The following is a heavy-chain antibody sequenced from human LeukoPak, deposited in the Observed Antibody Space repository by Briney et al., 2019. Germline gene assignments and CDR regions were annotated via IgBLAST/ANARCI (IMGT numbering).Heavy chain of an antibody. V-gene: IGHV4-34*01. Sequence: SETLSLTCAVYGGSFSGYYWSWIRQPPGKGLEWIGEINHSGSTNYNPSLKSRVTISVDTSKNQFSLKLSSVTAADTAVYYCARGHAPGYYYYYYYMDVWGKGTTVTVSS. J-gene: IGHJ6*03. CDR2: INHSGST. CDR3: ARGHAPGYYYYYYYMDV. CDR1: GGSFSGYY.